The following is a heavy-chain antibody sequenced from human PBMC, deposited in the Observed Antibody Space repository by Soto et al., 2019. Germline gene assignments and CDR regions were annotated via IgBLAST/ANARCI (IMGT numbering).Heavy chain of an antibody. D-gene: IGHD6-13*01. J-gene: IGHJ4*02. CDR3: ARGGFYITAGLFHS. CDR2: AYYRSKWYN. CDR1: GDSVSSNSAT. V-gene: IGHV6-1*01. Sequence: SQTLSLTCVISGDSVSSNSATWNWIRQSPSRGLEWLGRAYYRSKWYNDFAVSVKSRITISPDTSKNQFSLQLNSVTPDDTAVYYCARGGFYITAGLFHSWGPGTMVTVYS.